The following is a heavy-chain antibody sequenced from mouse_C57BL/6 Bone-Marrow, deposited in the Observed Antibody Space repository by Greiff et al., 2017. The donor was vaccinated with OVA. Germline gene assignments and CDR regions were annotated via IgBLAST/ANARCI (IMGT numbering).Heavy chain of an antibody. CDR3: ARYKGRVAVDYFDY. V-gene: IGHV7-3*01. D-gene: IGHD1-1*01. Sequence: EVMLVESGGGLVQPGDSLSLSYAASGFTFTNYYMSWVRQPPGKALEWLAFIRNKPNGSTTEYGASVKGRFTISRDNSQSILYLQMNALRAEDSATYYCARYKGRVAVDYFDYWGQGTALTVSS. CDR2: IRNKPNGSTT. CDR1: GFTFTNYY. J-gene: IGHJ2*01.